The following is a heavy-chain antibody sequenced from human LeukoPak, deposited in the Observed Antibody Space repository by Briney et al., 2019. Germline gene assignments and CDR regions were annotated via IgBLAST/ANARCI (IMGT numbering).Heavy chain of an antibody. J-gene: IGHJ4*02. CDR1: GGSISSSTW. V-gene: IGHV4-4*02. D-gene: IGHD6-19*01. Sequence: SETLSLTCAVSGGSISSSTWWSWVRPPPGKGLEWIGEINHSGSTDYNPSLKSRVTISVDKSNNQFSLKLNSVTAADTAVYYCARKQWLAVADWGQGTLVTVSS. CDR2: INHSGST. CDR3: ARKQWLAVAD.